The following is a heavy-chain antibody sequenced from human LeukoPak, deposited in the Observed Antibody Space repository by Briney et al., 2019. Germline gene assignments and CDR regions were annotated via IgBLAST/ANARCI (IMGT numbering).Heavy chain of an antibody. Sequence: SETLSLTCTVSGGSISSSSYYWSWIRQPPGKGLEWIGYIYHSGSTYYNPSLKSRVTISVDRSKNQFSLKLSSVTAADTAVYYCARDGYSYGYYWGQGTLVTVSS. CDR2: IYHSGST. D-gene: IGHD5-18*01. CDR1: GGSISSSSYY. J-gene: IGHJ4*02. V-gene: IGHV4-30-2*01. CDR3: ARDGYSYGYY.